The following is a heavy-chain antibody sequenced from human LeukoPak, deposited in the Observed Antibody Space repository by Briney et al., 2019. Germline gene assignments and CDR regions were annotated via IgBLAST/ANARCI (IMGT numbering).Heavy chain of an antibody. V-gene: IGHV4-31*03. D-gene: IGHD3-22*01. J-gene: IGHJ4*02. CDR2: IYYSGST. Sequence: SQTLSLTCTVSGGSISSGGYYWSWIRQHPGKGLVWIGYIYYSGSTYYNPSLKSRVTISVDTSKNQFSLKLSSVTAADTAVYYCARVNYDSSGYYYDYWGQGTLVTVSS. CDR1: GGSISSGGYY. CDR3: ARVNYDSSGYYYDY.